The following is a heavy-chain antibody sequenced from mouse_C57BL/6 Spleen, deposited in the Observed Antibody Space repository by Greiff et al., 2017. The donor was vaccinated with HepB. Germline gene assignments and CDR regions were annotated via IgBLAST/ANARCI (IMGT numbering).Heavy chain of an antibody. V-gene: IGHV1-19*01. CDR3: ARGYGSSLAWFAY. CDR1: GYTFTDYY. CDR2: INPYNGGT. J-gene: IGHJ3*01. D-gene: IGHD1-1*01. Sequence: VQLKQSGPVLVKPGASVKMSCKASGYTFTDYYMNWVKQSHGKSLEWIGVINPYNGGTSYNQKFKGKATLTVDKSSSTAYMELNSLTSEDSAVYYCARGYGSSLAWFAYWGQGTLVTGSA.